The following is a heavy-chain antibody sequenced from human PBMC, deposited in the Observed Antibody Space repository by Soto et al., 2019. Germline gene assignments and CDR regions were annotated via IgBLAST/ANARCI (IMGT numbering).Heavy chain of an antibody. CDR2: FDPEDGET. V-gene: IGHV1-24*01. D-gene: IGHD3-3*01. CDR3: ATDVWSGYYFHKPDAFDI. CDR1: GYALTELS. Sequence: ASVKVSCKVSGYALTELSMHWVRQAPGKGLEWIGGFDPEDGETIYAQKFQGRVTMTEDTSTDTAYMELSSLRSEDRAVYYCATDVWSGYYFHKPDAFDIWGQGTMVTVSS. J-gene: IGHJ3*02.